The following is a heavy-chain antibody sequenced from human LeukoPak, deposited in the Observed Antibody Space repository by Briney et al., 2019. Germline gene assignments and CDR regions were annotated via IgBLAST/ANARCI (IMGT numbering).Heavy chain of an antibody. CDR2: ISDTGGST. CDR1: GFTFSSYA. CDR3: ARDPASDIVATSLDYYYGMDV. V-gene: IGHV3-23*01. Sequence: PGGSLRLSCEVSGFTFSSYAMSWVRQAPGKGLEWVSGISDTGGSTYYADSVKGRFTISRDNSKNTLYLQMNSLRAEDTAVYYCARDPASDIVATSLDYYYGMDVWGQGTTVTVSS. J-gene: IGHJ6*02. D-gene: IGHD5-12*01.